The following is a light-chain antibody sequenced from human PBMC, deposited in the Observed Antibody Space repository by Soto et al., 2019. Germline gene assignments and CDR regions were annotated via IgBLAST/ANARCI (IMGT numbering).Light chain of an antibody. CDR2: GAS. J-gene: IGKJ1*01. V-gene: IGKV3-20*01. Sequence: IVLTQSPATLSLSPGERASLSCRASRSVSFAYIAWYQLRPGQAPRLLIYGASSRATGIPDRFSGTGSGTDFTLTINRLAPEDFAVYYCHQYGGSPWTFGQGTKVEI. CDR1: RSVSFAY. CDR3: HQYGGSPWT.